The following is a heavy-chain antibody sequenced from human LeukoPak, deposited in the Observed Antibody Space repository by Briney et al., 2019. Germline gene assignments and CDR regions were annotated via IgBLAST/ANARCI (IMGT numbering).Heavy chain of an antibody. D-gene: IGHD1-26*01. CDR1: GYTFTGYY. J-gene: IGHJ5*02. CDR2: INPTGGST. V-gene: IGHV1-46*01. Sequence: ASVKVSCKASGYTFTGYYMHWVRQAPGQGLEWMGLINPTGGSTGYAQKFQGRVTMTRDMSTSTDYMALSSLRSEDTAIYYCARDNSVGDNAWWFDPWGQGTLVTVSS. CDR3: ARDNSVGDNAWWFDP.